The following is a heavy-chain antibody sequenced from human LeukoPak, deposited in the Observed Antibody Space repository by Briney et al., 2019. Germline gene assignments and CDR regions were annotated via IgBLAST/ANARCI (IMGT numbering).Heavy chain of an antibody. CDR3: ARSSGSYFKYNNWFDP. J-gene: IGHJ5*02. D-gene: IGHD1-26*01. V-gene: IGHV1-18*01. CDR1: GYTFTSYG. CDR2: ISAYNGNT. Sequence: GASVKVSCEASGYTFTSYGISWVRQAPGQGLEWMGRISAYNGNTNYAQKLQGRVTMTTDTSTSTAYMELRSLRSDDTAVYYCARSSGSYFKYNNWFDPWGQGTLVTVSS.